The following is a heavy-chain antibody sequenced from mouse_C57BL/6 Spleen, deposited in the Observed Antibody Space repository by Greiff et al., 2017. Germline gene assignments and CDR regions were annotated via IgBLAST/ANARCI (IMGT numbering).Heavy chain of an antibody. CDR3: ARGIYYYGSSSD. CDR1: GYTFTSAG. D-gene: IGHD1-1*01. J-gene: IGHJ2*01. Sequence: QVHVKQSGAELARPGASVKLSCKASGYTFTSAGISLVKTRTGQGLEWIGAIYPRSGNTSYNEEFKGKATLTAEKSSSTAYMELRSLTSEDSAVYFCARGIYYYGSSSDWGKGTTLTVSS. V-gene: IGHV1-81*01. CDR2: IYPRSGNT.